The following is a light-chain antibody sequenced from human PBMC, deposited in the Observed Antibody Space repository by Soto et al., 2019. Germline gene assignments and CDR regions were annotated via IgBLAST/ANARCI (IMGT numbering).Light chain of an antibody. CDR2: DAS. Sequence: DIQMTQSPSTLSASVGDRVSITCRASQSISSWLAWYQQKPGKAPKLLIYDASNLESGVPSRFSGSGSGTQFTLTISSLQPDDFATYYCQQYNSYPWTFSQGTKVDIK. V-gene: IGKV1-5*01. CDR3: QQYNSYPWT. CDR1: QSISSW. J-gene: IGKJ1*01.